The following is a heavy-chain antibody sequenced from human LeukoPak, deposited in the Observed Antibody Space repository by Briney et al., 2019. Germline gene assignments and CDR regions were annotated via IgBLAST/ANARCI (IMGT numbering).Heavy chain of an antibody. J-gene: IGHJ1*01. CDR2: IYYSGST. CDR1: GGSISSYY. Sequence: SETLSLTCTVSGGSISSYYWSWIRQPPGKGLEWIGYIYYSGSTSYNPSLKSRVTISVDTSKNQLSLNLRSVTPADTAVYYCARGYDNDWGLQYSRRWGQGTLITVSS. D-gene: IGHD7-27*01. CDR3: ARGYDNDWGLQYSRR. V-gene: IGHV4-59*01.